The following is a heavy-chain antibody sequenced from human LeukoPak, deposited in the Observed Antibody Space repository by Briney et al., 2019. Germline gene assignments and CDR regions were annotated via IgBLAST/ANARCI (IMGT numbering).Heavy chain of an antibody. V-gene: IGHV3-74*01. J-gene: IGHJ4*02. Sequence: GGSLRLSCGASGFTFSSYWMTWVRQAPGKGLVWVSHINSDGTSTTYADSVKGRFTISRDNAKNTLYLQMNSLRAEDTAVYYCARDSLSWSYYFDYWGQGTLVTVSS. CDR2: INSDGTST. CDR1: GFTFSSYW. CDR3: ARDSLSWSYYFDY. D-gene: IGHD3-16*02.